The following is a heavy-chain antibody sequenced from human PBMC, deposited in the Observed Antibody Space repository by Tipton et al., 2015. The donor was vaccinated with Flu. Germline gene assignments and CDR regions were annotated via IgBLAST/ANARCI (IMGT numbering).Heavy chain of an antibody. J-gene: IGHJ6*02. V-gene: IGHV3-30*03. D-gene: IGHD3-3*01. CDR3: ARDHPPSITVLGEIKDYFGMDV. Sequence: SLRLSCAASGFSFSTYAMHWVRQAPGRGLEWVADISYDGRDKYLADSMRGRFTISRDNAKNSLYLQMNSLRAEDTAVYYCARDHPPSITVLGEIKDYFGMDVWGQGTTVTVSS. CDR1: GFSFSTYA. CDR2: ISYDGRDK.